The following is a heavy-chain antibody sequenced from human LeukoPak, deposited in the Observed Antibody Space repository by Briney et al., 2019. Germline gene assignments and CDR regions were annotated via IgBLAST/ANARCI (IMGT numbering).Heavy chain of an antibody. CDR3: VRDFNGAFDY. V-gene: IGHV6-1*01. CDR2: TRYRSTWNN. Sequence: SQTLSLTCAISGDSVSSKSVSWGWMRQSPSRGLEYLGRTRYRSTWNNFYSLSGECRITINADTSRNDVSLRLSSVTPEDTALYYCVRDFNGAFDYWGQGTLVTVSP. CDR1: GDSVSSKSVS. D-gene: IGHD2-8*01. J-gene: IGHJ4*02.